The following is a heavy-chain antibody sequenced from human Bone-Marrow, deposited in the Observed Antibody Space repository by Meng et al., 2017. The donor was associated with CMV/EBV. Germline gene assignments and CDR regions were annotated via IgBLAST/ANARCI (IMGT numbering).Heavy chain of an antibody. J-gene: IGHJ6*02. CDR3: ARSREADYYGMDV. D-gene: IGHD1-26*01. CDR2: ISSSSSYI. Sequence: GESLKISCAASGFTFSSYSMNWVRQAPGKGLEWVSSISSSSSYIYYADSVKGRFTISRGNAKNSLYLQMNSLRAEDTAVYYCARSREADYYGMDVWGQGTTVTVSS. CDR1: GFTFSSYS. V-gene: IGHV3-21*01.